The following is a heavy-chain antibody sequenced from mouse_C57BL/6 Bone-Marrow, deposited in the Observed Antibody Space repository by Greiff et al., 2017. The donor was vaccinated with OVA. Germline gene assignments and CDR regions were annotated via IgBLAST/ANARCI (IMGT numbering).Heavy chain of an antibody. D-gene: IGHD1-1*01. CDR2: IRSKSNNYAT. CDR1: GFSFNTYA. J-gene: IGHJ3*01. V-gene: IGHV10-1*01. CDR3: VRHDPNYGRGAY. Sequence: EVHLVESGGGLVQPKGSLKLSCAASGFSFNTYAMNWVRQAPGKGLEWVARIRSKSNNYATYYDDSVKDRFTISRDDSESMLYLQMNNLKSEDTAMYYCVRHDPNYGRGAYWGQGTLVTVSA.